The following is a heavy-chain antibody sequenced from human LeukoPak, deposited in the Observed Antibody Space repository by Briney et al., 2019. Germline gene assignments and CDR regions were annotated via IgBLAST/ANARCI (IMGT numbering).Heavy chain of an antibody. D-gene: IGHD5-24*01. CDR3: ARVARDGYLAYYFDY. CDR1: GGSISTYY. CDR2: IHSTGST. V-gene: IGHV4-59*01. Sequence: SETLSLTCAVSGGSISTYYWSWIRQPPGKGPEWIAYIHSTGSTNYNPSLKSRVTISADTSKNQFSLTLRLVTAADTAVYYCARVARDGYLAYYFDYWGQGILVTVSS. J-gene: IGHJ4*02.